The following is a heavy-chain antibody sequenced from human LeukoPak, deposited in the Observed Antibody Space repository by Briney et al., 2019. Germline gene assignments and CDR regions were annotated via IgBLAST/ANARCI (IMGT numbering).Heavy chain of an antibody. D-gene: IGHD1-26*01. CDR3: ARSVSSAIVGAYLDH. J-gene: IGHJ4*02. Sequence: KPSETLSLTCSVSGGSISGYYWSWIRQPPGKGLECIGYIYYSGSNNYNPSLESRVAISVDTSKNQFSLKLSFVTVADTAVYYCARSVSSAIVGAYLDHWGQGTLVTVSS. V-gene: IGHV4-59*01. CDR1: GGSISGYY. CDR2: IYYSGSN.